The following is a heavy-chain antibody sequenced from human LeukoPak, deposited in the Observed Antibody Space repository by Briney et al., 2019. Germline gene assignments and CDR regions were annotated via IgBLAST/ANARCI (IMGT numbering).Heavy chain of an antibody. V-gene: IGHV1-24*01. CDR3: ATVAMVRGVRISLPLDY. J-gene: IGHJ4*02. Sequence: ASVKVSCKVSGYTLTELSMHWVRQAPGKGLEWMGGFDPEDGETIYAQKFQGRVTMTEDTSTDTAYMELSSLRSEDTAVYYCATVAMVRGVRISLPLDYWGQGTLVTVSS. CDR1: GYTLTELS. CDR2: FDPEDGET. D-gene: IGHD3-10*01.